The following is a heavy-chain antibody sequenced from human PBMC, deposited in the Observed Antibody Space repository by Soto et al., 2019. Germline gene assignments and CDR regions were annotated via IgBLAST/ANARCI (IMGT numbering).Heavy chain of an antibody. CDR3: ARAEYSYGYSRDY. V-gene: IGHV3-53*02. CDR2: IYSGGST. J-gene: IGHJ4*02. CDR1: GFTVSSNY. D-gene: IGHD5-18*01. Sequence: VQLVETGGGLIQPGGSLRLSCAASGFTVSSNYMSWVRQAPGKGLEWVSVIYSGGSTYYADSVKGRFTISRDNSKNTLYLQMNSLRAEDTAVYYCARAEYSYGYSRDYWGQGTLVTVSS.